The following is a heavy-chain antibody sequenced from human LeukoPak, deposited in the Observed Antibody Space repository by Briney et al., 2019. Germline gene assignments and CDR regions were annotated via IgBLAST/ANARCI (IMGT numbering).Heavy chain of an antibody. Sequence: GGSLRLSCTVSGFTVSSNSMSWVRQAPGKGLEWVSLISWDGGSTYYADSVKGRFTISRDNSKNSLYLQMNSLRAEDTALYYCAKDIRSYYYYMDVWGKGTTVTVSS. CDR3: AKDIRSYYYYMDV. J-gene: IGHJ6*03. CDR2: ISWDGGST. CDR1: GFTVSSNS. V-gene: IGHV3-43D*03.